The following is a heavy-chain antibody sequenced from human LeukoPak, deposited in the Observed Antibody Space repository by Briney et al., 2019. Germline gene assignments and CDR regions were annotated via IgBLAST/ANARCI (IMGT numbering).Heavy chain of an antibody. CDR2: IYYSGST. CDR3: ARDPPPEYYYGSESYGAFDI. J-gene: IGHJ3*02. V-gene: IGHV4-31*03. CDR1: GGSINSGNYY. D-gene: IGHD3-10*01. Sequence: SETLSLTCKVSGGSINSGNYYWSWIRQHPGKGLEWIGYIYYSGSTYYNPSLKSRVTISVDTSKSQFSLKLSSVTAADTAVYYCARDPPPEYYYGSESYGAFDIWGQGTMVTVSS.